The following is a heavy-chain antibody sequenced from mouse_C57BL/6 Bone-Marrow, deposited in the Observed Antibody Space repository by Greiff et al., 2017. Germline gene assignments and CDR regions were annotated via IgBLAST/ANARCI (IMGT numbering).Heavy chain of an antibody. J-gene: IGHJ2*01. CDR1: GYTFTSYW. CDR3: ASLSPLLLRLYYFDY. Sequence: VKLMESGAELVKPGASVKLSCKASGYTFTSYWVHWVKQRPGRGLEWIGRIDPNSGGTKYNEKFKSKATLTVDKPSSTAYMQLSSLTSEDSAVYYCASLSPLLLRLYYFDYWGQGTTLTVSS. D-gene: IGHD1-1*01. CDR2: IDPNSGGT. V-gene: IGHV1-72*01.